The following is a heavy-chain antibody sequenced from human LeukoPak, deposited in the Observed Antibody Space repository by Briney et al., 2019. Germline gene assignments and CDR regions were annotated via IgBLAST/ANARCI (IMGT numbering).Heavy chain of an antibody. CDR1: GGSFSGNS. CDR2: IYSGGST. Sequence: ETLSLTCAVYGGSFSGNSWSWVRQAPGKGLEWVSVIYSGGSTYYADSVKGRFTISRGNSKNTLYLQMNSLRAEDTAVYYCARDLGSGYDILTGSWGYWGQGTLVTVSS. V-gene: IGHV3-53*01. CDR3: ARDLGSGYDILTGSWGY. J-gene: IGHJ4*02. D-gene: IGHD3-9*01.